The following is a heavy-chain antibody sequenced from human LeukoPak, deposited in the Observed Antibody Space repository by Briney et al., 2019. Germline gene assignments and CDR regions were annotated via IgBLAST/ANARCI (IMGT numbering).Heavy chain of an antibody. J-gene: IGHJ5*01. CDR2: VHSSGTT. CDR3: ARDYPWFDS. D-gene: IGHD3-16*02. V-gene: IGHV4-59*01. CDR1: GASISAYY. Sequence: SETPSLTCTVSGASISAYYWSWIRQSPGKELTWIGFVHSSGTTKYNPSLNGRVTISVDTSKNQLSLRLNSVTPADTAVYFCARDYPWFDSWGQGTLVTVSS.